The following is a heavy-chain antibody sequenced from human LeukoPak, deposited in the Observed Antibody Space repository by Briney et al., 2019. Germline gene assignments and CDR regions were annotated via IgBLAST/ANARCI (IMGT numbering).Heavy chain of an antibody. CDR1: GFTFSDHY. J-gene: IGHJ4*02. CDR3: ARGPDGDDARLPAAQLDY. CDR2: TRNKAKGYTT. D-gene: IGHD4-17*01. V-gene: IGHV3-72*01. Sequence: PGGSLRLSCAASGFTFSDHYMDWVRQAPGKGLEWVGRTRNKAKGYTTHYAASARGRFTISRDDSKNSVYLQMNSLKTEDAAVYYCARGPDGDDARLPAAQLDYWGQGTLVTVSS.